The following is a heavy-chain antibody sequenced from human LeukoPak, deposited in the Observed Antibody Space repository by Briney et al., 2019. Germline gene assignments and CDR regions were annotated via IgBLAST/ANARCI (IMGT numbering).Heavy chain of an antibody. J-gene: IGHJ4*02. CDR2: ISYDGSNK. D-gene: IGHD3-22*01. CDR3: ARDTGNYDSSSPYFDY. V-gene: IGHV3-30*04. Sequence: GGSLRLSCAASGFTFSSYAMHWVRQAPGKGLEWVAVISYDGSNKYYADSVKGRFTISRDNSKNTLYLQMNSLRAEDTAVYYCARDTGNYDSSSPYFDYWGQGTLVTSPQ. CDR1: GFTFSSYA.